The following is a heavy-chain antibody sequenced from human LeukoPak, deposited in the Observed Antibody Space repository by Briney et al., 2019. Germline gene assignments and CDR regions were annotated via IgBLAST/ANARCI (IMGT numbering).Heavy chain of an antibody. D-gene: IGHD2-15*01. Sequence: ASVKVSCKASGYTFTSYDINWVRQATGQGLEWMGWMNPNSSNTGYAQKFQGRVTMTRNTSISTAYMELSSLRSEDTAVYYCARGLVVVAANDAFDIWGQGTMVTVSS. CDR2: MNPNSSNT. V-gene: IGHV1-8*01. J-gene: IGHJ3*02. CDR3: ARGLVVVAANDAFDI. CDR1: GYTFTSYD.